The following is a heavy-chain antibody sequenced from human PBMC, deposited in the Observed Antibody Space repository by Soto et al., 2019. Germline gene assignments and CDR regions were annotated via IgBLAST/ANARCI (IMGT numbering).Heavy chain of an antibody. D-gene: IGHD3-3*01. V-gene: IGHV1-18*04. J-gene: IGHJ6*02. Sequence: GASVKVSCKASGYTFTSYGISWVRQAPGQGLEWMGWISAYNGNTNYAQKLQGRVTMTTDTSTSTAYMELRSLRSDDTAVYYCARDHSSTIFGVVITSKTYYYYGMDVWGQGTTVTAP. CDR2: ISAYNGNT. CDR1: GYTFTSYG. CDR3: ARDHSSTIFGVVITSKTYYYYGMDV.